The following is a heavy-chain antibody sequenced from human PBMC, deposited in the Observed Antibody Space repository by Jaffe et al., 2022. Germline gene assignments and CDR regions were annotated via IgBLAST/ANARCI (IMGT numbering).Heavy chain of an antibody. CDR3: ARRMVGAYISSDL. CDR2: SRDKAMSYST. Sequence: EVQLVESGGGLVQAGGSLRLSCTASGFTFSDHYMDWVRQAPGKSPEWVARSRDKAMSYSTEYAASVKGRFTISRDNSKNLLFLQMTNLRTDDTAVYYCARRMVGAYISSDLWGQGTMVTVSS. CDR1: GFTFSDHY. V-gene: IGHV3-72*01. J-gene: IGHJ3*01. D-gene: IGHD1-26*01.